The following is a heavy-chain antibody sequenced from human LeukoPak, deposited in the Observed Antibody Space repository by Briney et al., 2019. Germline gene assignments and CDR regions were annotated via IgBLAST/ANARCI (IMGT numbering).Heavy chain of an antibody. J-gene: IGHJ4*02. V-gene: IGHV3-21*01. CDR3: AKLNPAYSGSYLDY. Sequence: PGGSLRLSCAASGFTFSNHAMNWVRQAPGQGLEWVSSIDGRSTDIYYADSVKGRFTISRDNAKNSLYLQMHSLRAEDTAVYYCAKLNPAYSGSYLDYWGQGTLVTVSS. CDR1: GFTFSNHA. D-gene: IGHD1-26*01. CDR2: IDGRSTDI.